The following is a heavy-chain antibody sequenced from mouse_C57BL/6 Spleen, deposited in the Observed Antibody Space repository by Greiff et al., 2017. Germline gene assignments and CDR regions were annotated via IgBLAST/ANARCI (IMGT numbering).Heavy chain of an antibody. CDR3: ARGDGYYEGVWFAY. Sequence: QVQLQQSGAELVKPGASVKLSCKASGYTFTSYWMHWVKQRPGRGLEWIGRIDPKSGGTKYNEKFKSKATLTVDKPSSTAYMQLSSLTSEDSAVYYCARGDGYYEGVWFAYWGQGTLVTVSA. CDR1: GYTFTSYW. V-gene: IGHV1-72*01. CDR2: IDPKSGGT. J-gene: IGHJ3*01. D-gene: IGHD2-3*01.